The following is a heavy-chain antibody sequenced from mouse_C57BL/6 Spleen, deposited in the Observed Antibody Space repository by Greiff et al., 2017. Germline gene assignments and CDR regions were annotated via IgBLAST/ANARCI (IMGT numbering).Heavy chain of an antibody. CDR2: IYPGDGDT. D-gene: IGHD2-5*01. V-gene: IGHV1-82*01. CDR1: GYAFSSSW. Sequence: VHLVESGPELVKPGASVKISCKASGYAFSSSWMNWVKQRPGKGLEWIGRIYPGDGDTNYNGKFKGKATLTADKSASTAYMQLSSLTSEDSAVYFCARDGSNYFSWFAYWGQGTLVTVSA. J-gene: IGHJ3*01. CDR3: ARDGSNYFSWFAY.